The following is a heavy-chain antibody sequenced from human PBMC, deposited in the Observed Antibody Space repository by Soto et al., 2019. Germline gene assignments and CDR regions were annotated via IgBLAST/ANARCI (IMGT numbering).Heavy chain of an antibody. CDR3: AKLDSSSSSPMDV. CDR2: ISYDGSNK. D-gene: IGHD6-6*01. J-gene: IGHJ6*02. Sequence: GGSLRLSCAASGFTFSSYGMHWVRQAPGKGLEWVAVISYDGSNKYYADSVKGRFTISRDNSKNTLYLQMNSLRAEDTAVYYCAKLDSSSSSPMDVWGQGTTVTVSS. V-gene: IGHV3-30*18. CDR1: GFTFSSYG.